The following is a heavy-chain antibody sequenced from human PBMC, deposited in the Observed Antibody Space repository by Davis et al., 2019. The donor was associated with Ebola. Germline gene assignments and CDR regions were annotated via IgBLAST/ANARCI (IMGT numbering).Heavy chain of an antibody. Sequence: GESLKISCAASGFTFSNYWMTWVRQAPGKGLEWVANIKQDGSEKNYVDSVKGRFTISRDNAKNSVFLQMNSLRAEDTAVYYCARARGSLRYFDWSSYYYYGMDVWGQGTTVTVSS. V-gene: IGHV3-7*03. CDR2: IKQDGSEK. CDR1: GFTFSNYW. CDR3: ARARGSLRYFDWSSYYYYGMDV. D-gene: IGHD3-9*01. J-gene: IGHJ6*02.